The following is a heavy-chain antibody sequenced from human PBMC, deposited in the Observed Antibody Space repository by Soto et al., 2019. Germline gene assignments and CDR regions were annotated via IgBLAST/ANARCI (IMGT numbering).Heavy chain of an antibody. CDR1: GFSSSNYE. D-gene: IGHD3-10*01. CDR2: ISTTGTSP. J-gene: IGHJ3*01. V-gene: IGHV3-48*03. CDR3: ARDGHRGPSDAFDV. Sequence: GGSLRLSCTASGFSSSNYEMNWIRQAPGKGLEWVSHISTTGTSPYYADSVRGRFTVSRDTANNSIYLQMNSLRAEDTALYYCARDGHRGPSDAFDVWGQGTMVTVSS.